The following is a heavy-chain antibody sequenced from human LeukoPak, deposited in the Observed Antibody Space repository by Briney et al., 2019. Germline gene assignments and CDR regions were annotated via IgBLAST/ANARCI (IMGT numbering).Heavy chain of an antibody. CDR1: GYTFTSYY. CDR3: ARDHEVRGVASNYFDY. D-gene: IGHD3-10*01. V-gene: IGHV1-46*01. J-gene: IGHJ4*02. Sequence: ASVKVSCKASGYTFTSYYMHWVRQAPGQGLEWMGIINPSGGGTSYAQKFQGRVTMTRDTSTSTVYMELSSLRSEDTAVYYCARDHEVRGVASNYFDYWGQGTLVTVSS. CDR2: INPSGGGT.